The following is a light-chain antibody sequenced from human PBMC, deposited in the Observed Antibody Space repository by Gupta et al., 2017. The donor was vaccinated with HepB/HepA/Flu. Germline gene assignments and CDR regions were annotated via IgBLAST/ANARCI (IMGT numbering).Light chain of an antibody. CDR3: KQDKQCPFT. V-gene: IGKV3-15*01. J-gene: IGKJ2*01. Sequence: EIVLTPSPATLSVSPGDSVTLSCRANQSVSSNLAWNQQKPGQAPRLLIYGASTRASGISVRFSGSGSGTEFTFNISSVESEDAGVYHCKQDKQCPFTFGQGTKVEIK. CDR1: QSVSSN. CDR2: GAS.